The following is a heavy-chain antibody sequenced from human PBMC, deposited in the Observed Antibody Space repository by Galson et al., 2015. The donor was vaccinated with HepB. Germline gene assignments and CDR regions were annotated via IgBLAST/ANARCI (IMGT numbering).Heavy chain of an antibody. J-gene: IGHJ5*02. Sequence: SLRLSCAASGFIFSNYALNWVRQAPGKGLEWISYISSTSSTIYSAESVQGRFIISRDNAKNSLFLHMDSLRAEDTAIYYCVSRLGYWGGGNCPWGQGTLVTVSS. CDR2: ISSTSSTI. CDR1: GFIFSNYA. V-gene: IGHV3-48*01. CDR3: VSRLGYWGGGNCP. D-gene: IGHD2-15*01.